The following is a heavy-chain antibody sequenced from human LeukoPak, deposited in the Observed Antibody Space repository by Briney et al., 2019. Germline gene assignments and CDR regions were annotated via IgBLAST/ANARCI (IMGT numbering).Heavy chain of an antibody. CDR2: ISYDGSNK. CDR3: AKERSAFDI. CDR1: GFTFSSYG. J-gene: IGHJ3*02. V-gene: IGHV3-30*18. Sequence: GGSLRLSCAASGFTFSSYGMHWVRQAPGKGLEWVAVISYDGSNKYYADSVKGRFTISRDNSKNTLYLQMNSLRAEDTAVYYCAKERSAFDIWGQGTMVTVSS.